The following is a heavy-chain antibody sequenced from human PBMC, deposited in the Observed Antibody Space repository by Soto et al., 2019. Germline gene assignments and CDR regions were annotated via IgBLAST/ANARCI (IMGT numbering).Heavy chain of an antibody. CDR2: IYWDDDK. Sequence: ASGPTLVNPTQTLTLTCTFSGFSLSTSGVGVGWIRQPPGKALEWHALIYWDDDKRYSPSLKSRLTITKDTSKNQVVLTMTNMDPVDTATYYCAHRPPPQGIVVVPAAAFDPWGQGTLVTVSS. J-gene: IGHJ5*02. CDR1: GFSLSTSGVG. V-gene: IGHV2-5*02. CDR3: AHRPPPQGIVVVPAAAFDP. D-gene: IGHD2-2*01.